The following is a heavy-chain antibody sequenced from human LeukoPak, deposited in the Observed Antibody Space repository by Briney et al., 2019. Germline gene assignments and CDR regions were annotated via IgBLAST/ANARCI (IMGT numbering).Heavy chain of an antibody. V-gene: IGHV4-59*08. J-gene: IGHJ4*02. Sequence: SETLSLTCTVSGGSISSYYWSWIRQPPGKGLEWIGNIYSSGSTNYNPSLKSRASISVDTSKKQFSLKLSSVTAADTAVYYCARRVAGAGFGYWGQGTLVTVSS. D-gene: IGHD6-19*01. CDR3: ARRVAGAGFGY. CDR2: IYSSGST. CDR1: GGSISSYY.